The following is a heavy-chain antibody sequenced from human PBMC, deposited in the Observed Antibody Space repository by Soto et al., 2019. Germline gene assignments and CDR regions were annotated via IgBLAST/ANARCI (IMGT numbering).Heavy chain of an antibody. J-gene: IGHJ4*02. CDR2: ISGSGGST. CDR1: GFTVSGYA. V-gene: IGHV3-23*01. Sequence: PGGSLRLSCAASGFTVSGYAMTGVLQAPGKGLEWVSAISGSGGSTYYADSVKGRFTISRDNSKNTLYLQMNSLRAEDTAVYYYAKRPPVRRGFDYWGQGTLVTVSS. CDR3: AKRPPVRRGFDY.